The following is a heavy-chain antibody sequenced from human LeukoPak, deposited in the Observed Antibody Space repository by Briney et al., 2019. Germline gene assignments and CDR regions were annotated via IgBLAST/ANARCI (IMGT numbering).Heavy chain of an antibody. CDR1: GYTFTSYY. J-gene: IGHJ4*02. V-gene: IGHV1-46*01. Sequence: ASVKVSCKASGYTFTSYYMYWVGQAPGQGLAWMGIINPNRGSTSYAQKFQGRVTMTRDMSTSTVYMELSSLRSEDTAVYYCATGGHVRVYDSSAYYGHYWGQGTLVTVSS. D-gene: IGHD3-22*01. CDR2: INPNRGST. CDR3: ATGGHVRVYDSSAYYGHY.